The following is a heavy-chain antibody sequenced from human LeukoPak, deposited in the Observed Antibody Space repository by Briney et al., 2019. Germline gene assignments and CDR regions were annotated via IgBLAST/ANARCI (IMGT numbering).Heavy chain of an antibody. CDR1: GFTFDDYG. J-gene: IGHJ4*02. CDR3: AKASAMIVVVSKHFDY. D-gene: IGHD3-22*01. Sequence: GGSLRLSCAASGFTFDDYGLSWVRQVPGKGLEWVSGLNWNGASTGYADSVKGRFTISRDNSKNTLYLQMNSLRAEDTAVYYCAKASAMIVVVSKHFDYWGQGTLVTVSS. CDR2: LNWNGAST. V-gene: IGHV3-20*04.